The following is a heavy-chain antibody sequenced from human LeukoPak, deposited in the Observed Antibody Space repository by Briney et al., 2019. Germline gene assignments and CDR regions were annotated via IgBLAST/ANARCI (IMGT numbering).Heavy chain of an antibody. J-gene: IGHJ4*02. CDR2: IWYDGSNK. CDR1: GFTSSSYG. D-gene: IGHD1-26*01. V-gene: IGHV3-33*01. Sequence: GGSLRLSCAASGFTSSSYGMHWVRQAPGKGLEWVAVIWYDGSNKYYADSVKGRFTISRDNSKNTLYLQMNSLRAEDTAVYYCARDQRRELPAYYFDYWGQGTLVTVSS. CDR3: ARDQRRELPAYYFDY.